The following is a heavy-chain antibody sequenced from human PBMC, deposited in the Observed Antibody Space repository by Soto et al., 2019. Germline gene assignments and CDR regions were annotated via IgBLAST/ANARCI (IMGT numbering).Heavy chain of an antibody. CDR3: AIPPGIEVAGMDY. CDR2: IHHTGNA. D-gene: IGHD6-19*01. J-gene: IGHJ4*02. V-gene: IGHV4-39*02. CDR1: GGSISGSSYL. Sequence: PSETLSLTCTVSGGSISGSSYLWGWIRQPPGKGLEWIASIHHTGNAYYNPSLTSRVTISVDTSKNHFSLNLSSVTATDTAVYYCAIPPGIEVAGMDYWGQGTLLTVSS.